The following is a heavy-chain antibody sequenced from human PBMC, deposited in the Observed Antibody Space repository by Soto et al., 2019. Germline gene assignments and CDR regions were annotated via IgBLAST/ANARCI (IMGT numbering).Heavy chain of an antibody. Sequence: TPSLTFALSGGSINSRGYSLGWVPPPPGEGLEWIGYIYHSGSTYYNPSLKSRVTISVDRSKNQFSLKLSSVTAADTAVYYCARYCSGGSCYQYAFDIWGQGTMVTVSS. CDR2: IYHSGST. CDR1: GGSINSRGYS. J-gene: IGHJ3*02. D-gene: IGHD2-15*01. CDR3: ARYCSGGSCYQYAFDI. V-gene: IGHV4-30-2*01.